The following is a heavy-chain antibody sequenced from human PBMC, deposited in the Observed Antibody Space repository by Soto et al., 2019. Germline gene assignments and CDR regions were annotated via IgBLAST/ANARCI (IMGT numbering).Heavy chain of an antibody. CDR3: ARAGIIAPNAKRLLGDDYGMDV. CDR2: INPNSGGT. J-gene: IGHJ6*02. V-gene: IGHV1-2*02. D-gene: IGHD3-10*01. Sequence: ASVKVSCKASGYSFTDYYIHWVRQAPGQGLEWMGWINPNSGGTNHAQKFQGRVTMTRDTSITTAYMELTGLRSDDTAVYHCARAGIIAPNAKRLLGDDYGMDVWGQGTTVPVSS. CDR1: GYSFTDYY.